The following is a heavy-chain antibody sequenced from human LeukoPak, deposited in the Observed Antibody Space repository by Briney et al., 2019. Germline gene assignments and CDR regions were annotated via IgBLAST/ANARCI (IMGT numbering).Heavy chain of an antibody. Sequence: GGSLRLSCAASGFTFSSYAMSWVRQAPGKGLEWVSSIRGSTGNTNYADSVRGRLTISRDNSKSALYLQMNSLRAEDTAVYYCAKSASGSSYFDAFDIWGQGTIVTVSS. J-gene: IGHJ3*02. CDR2: IRGSTGNT. CDR3: AKSASGSSYFDAFDI. D-gene: IGHD1-26*01. V-gene: IGHV3-23*01. CDR1: GFTFSSYA.